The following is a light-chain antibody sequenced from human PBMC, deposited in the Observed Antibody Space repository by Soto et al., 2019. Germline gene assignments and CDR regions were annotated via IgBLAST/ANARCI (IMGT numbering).Light chain of an antibody. V-gene: IGKV1-9*01. CDR2: AAS. CDR3: QQLNSYPIT. CDR1: QSIGKH. Sequence: DIQMTQSPSSLSASVGDTVTITCRASQSIGKHLNWYQQKPGKAPKLLIYAASTLQSGVPSRFSGSGSGTEFTLTISSLQPEDFETYYCQQLNSYPITFGQGTRLEIK. J-gene: IGKJ5*01.